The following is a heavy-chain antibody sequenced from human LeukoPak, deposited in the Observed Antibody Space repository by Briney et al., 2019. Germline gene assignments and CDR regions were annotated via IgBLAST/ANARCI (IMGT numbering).Heavy chain of an antibody. V-gene: IGHV3-7*01. Sequence: GGSLRLSCAASGFTFSSYWMSWVRQAPGKGLEWVANINQDGRGDYYADSVKGRFTISRDNAKNSLYLQMNSLRAGDTAVYYCARGRDYYDSSGYYSGVSFDYWGQGTLVTVSS. CDR1: GFTFSSYW. D-gene: IGHD3-22*01. J-gene: IGHJ4*02. CDR2: INQDGRGD. CDR3: ARGRDYYDSSGYYSGVSFDY.